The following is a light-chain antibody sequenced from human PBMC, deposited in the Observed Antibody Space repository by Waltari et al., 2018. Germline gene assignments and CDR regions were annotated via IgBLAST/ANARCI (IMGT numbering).Light chain of an antibody. J-gene: IGLJ3*02. Sequence: QSALTQPASVSGSPGQSITISCTGSSSDIGGYNYVAWYQQHPGTAPKVILYDVQNRPRGVPCRFSGSKSGNTASLTISGLQDEDEADYYCSSHTRSSTRVFGGGT. CDR2: DVQ. CDR1: SSDIGGYNY. V-gene: IGLV2-14*03. CDR3: SSHTRSSTRV.